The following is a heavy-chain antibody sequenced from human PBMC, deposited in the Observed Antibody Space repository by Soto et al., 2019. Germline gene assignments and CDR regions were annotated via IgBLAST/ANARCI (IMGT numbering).Heavy chain of an antibody. CDR1: GGTFGSYS. V-gene: IGHV1-69*01. D-gene: IGHD3-22*01. Sequence: QVQLVQSGAEVKKPGSSVKVSCKASGGTFGSYSITWVRQAPGQGLEWMGGITPMFGTPNYAQKFRGRVTITADESTSTAYMEVSSLRSEDTAMYFCARDGTLYDSRAYYYLYWGQGTLVTVSS. J-gene: IGHJ4*02. CDR3: ARDGTLYDSRAYYYLY. CDR2: ITPMFGTP.